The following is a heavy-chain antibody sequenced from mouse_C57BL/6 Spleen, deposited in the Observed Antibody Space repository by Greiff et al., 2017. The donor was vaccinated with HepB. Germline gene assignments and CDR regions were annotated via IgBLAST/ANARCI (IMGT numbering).Heavy chain of an antibody. J-gene: IGHJ2*01. CDR3: ARLGRVPPYYFDY. CDR2: IYPGSGST. Sequence: VQLQQPGAELVKPGASVKMSCKASGYNFTSYWITWVKQRPGQGLEWIGDIYPGSGSTNYNEKFKSKATLTVDTSSSTAYMQLSSLTSEDSAVYYCARLGRVPPYYFDYWGQGTTLTVSS. V-gene: IGHV1-55*01. CDR1: GYNFTSYW. D-gene: IGHD4-1*01.